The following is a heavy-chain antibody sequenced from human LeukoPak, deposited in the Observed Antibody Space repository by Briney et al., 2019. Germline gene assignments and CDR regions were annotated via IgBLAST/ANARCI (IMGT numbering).Heavy chain of an antibody. CDR3: ARARTRAVYYFDY. J-gene: IGHJ4*02. V-gene: IGHV3-21*01. Sequence: GGSLRLSCAASGFTFSSYSMNWVRQAPGKGLEWVSSISSSSSYIYYADSVKGRFTISRDNAKNSLHLQMNSLRAEDTAVYYCARARTRAVYYFDYWGQGTLVTVSS. CDR2: ISSSSSYI. CDR1: GFTFSSYS. D-gene: IGHD3/OR15-3a*01.